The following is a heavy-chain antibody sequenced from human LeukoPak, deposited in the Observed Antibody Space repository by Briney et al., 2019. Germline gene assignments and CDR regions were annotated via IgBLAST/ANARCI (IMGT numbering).Heavy chain of an antibody. CDR2: IWYDGSNK. D-gene: IGHD4-11*01. Sequence: PGGSLRLSCAASGFTFSSYGMHWVRQAPGKGLEWVAVIWYDGSNKYYADSVKGRFTISRDNSKNTLYLQMNSLRAEDTAVYYCARSPADYSNYYFDYWGQGTLVIVSS. CDR3: ARSPADYSNYYFDY. CDR1: GFTFSSYG. J-gene: IGHJ4*02. V-gene: IGHV3-33*01.